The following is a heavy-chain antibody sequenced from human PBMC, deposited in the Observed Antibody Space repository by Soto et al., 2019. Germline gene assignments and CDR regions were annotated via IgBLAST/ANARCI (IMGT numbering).Heavy chain of an antibody. D-gene: IGHD3-9*01. J-gene: IGHJ3*02. CDR1: GFTVSSNY. Sequence: GGSLRLSCAASGFTVSSNYMNWVRQAPGKGLEWVSVIYSGGSRYYADSVKGRFTTPRDNSKNTLYLQMNSLRAEDTAVYYCARDRGSYHDILTGYQSDAFDIGGQGTMVTVSS. CDR2: IYSGGSR. CDR3: ARDRGSYHDILTGYQSDAFDI. V-gene: IGHV3-66*01.